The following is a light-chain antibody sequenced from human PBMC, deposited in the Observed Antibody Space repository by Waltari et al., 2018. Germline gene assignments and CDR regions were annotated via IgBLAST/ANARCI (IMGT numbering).Light chain of an antibody. CDR2: DVT. J-gene: IGLJ3*02. Sequence: SALTQPRSVSGSPGQLVTISCTGTTNDLGSYNYVSWYQQHPGKAPKLIILDVTKRPSGVPDRLSGSKSGNTASLTISGLRAEDEAEYYCCSYAGSYTWVFGGGTKLTVV. V-gene: IGLV2-11*01. CDR3: CSYAGSYTWV. CDR1: TNDLGSYNY.